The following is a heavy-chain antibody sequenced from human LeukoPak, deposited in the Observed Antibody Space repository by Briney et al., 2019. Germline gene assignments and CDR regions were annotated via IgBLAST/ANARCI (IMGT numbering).Heavy chain of an antibody. Sequence: PSETLSLTCAVYGGSFSGYYWSWIRQPPGKGLEWIGEINHSGSTNYNPSLKSRVTISVDTSKNQFSLKLSSVTAADTAVYYCARDDPNYGGTSWGQGTLVTVSS. CDR3: ARDDPNYGGTS. CDR2: INHSGST. CDR1: GGSFSGYY. J-gene: IGHJ5*02. D-gene: IGHD4-17*01. V-gene: IGHV4-34*01.